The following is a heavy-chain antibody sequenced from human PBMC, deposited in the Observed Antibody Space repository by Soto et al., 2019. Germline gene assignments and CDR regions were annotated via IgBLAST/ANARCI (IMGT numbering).Heavy chain of an antibody. CDR1: GFTFGSYW. D-gene: IGHD2-21*02. CDR3: ARAGYCGPGCYYYFDY. Sequence: GGSLRLSCAVSGFTFGSYWMNWVRLIPGKGLEWVAYIKPDGSATYYVDSVKGRFTISRDNAKNSLYLQMNSLRVEDTSVYYCARAGYCGPGCYYYFDYWGQGTLVTVYS. CDR2: IKPDGSAT. J-gene: IGHJ4*02. V-gene: IGHV3-7*01.